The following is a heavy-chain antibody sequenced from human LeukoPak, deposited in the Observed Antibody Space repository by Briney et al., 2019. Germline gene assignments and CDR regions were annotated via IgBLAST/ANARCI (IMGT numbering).Heavy chain of an antibody. V-gene: IGHV3-74*01. CDR2: INSDGSST. CDR1: GFTFSSYW. Sequence: GGSLRLSCAASGFTFSSYWMHWVRQAPGKALVWVSRINSDGSSTSYADSVKGRFTISRDNAKNTLYLQMNSLRAEDTAVYYCARMGHVGYGMDVWGQGTTVTVSS. D-gene: IGHD3-16*01. CDR3: ARMGHVGYGMDV. J-gene: IGHJ6*02.